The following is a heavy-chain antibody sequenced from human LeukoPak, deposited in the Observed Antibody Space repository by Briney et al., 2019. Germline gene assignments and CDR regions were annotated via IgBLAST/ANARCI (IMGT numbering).Heavy chain of an antibody. CDR2: MNPNSGNT. J-gene: IGHJ3*02. D-gene: IGHD3-3*02. CDR3: ARLGLAVYAFDI. V-gene: IGHV1-8*01. CDR1: GYTFTSYD. Sequence: ASVKVSCKASGYTFTSYDINWVRQATGQGLEWMGWMNPNSGNTGYAQKFQGRVTMTRNTSISTAYMELCSLRSEDTAVYYCARLGLAVYAFDIWGQGTMVTVSS.